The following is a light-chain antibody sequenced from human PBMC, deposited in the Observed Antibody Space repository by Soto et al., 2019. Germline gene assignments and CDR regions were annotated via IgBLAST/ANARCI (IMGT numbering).Light chain of an antibody. J-gene: IGKJ1*01. V-gene: IGKV1-5*03. Sequence: DIQMTQSPSTLSASVGDRVTITCRASQNINKWLAWYQQKPGKAPKLLIYEASTFEGGVPLRFSGSGSGTEFTLTISSLQHDDFATYWCQQYKSYSTFGQGTKMDIK. CDR3: QQYKSYST. CDR2: EAS. CDR1: QNINKW.